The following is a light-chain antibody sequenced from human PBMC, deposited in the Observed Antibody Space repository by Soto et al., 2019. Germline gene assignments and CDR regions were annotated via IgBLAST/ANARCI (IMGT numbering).Light chain of an antibody. Sequence: DIQMTQSPSSVSASVGGRVTITCRASQFISSWLAWYQQKAGKAPKLLIYAASSLQSGVPSRFSGSGSGTDFTLTISSLQPEDFATYYCQQANSFPLTFGGGTKVEIK. CDR2: AAS. J-gene: IGKJ4*01. V-gene: IGKV1-12*01. CDR1: QFISSW. CDR3: QQANSFPLT.